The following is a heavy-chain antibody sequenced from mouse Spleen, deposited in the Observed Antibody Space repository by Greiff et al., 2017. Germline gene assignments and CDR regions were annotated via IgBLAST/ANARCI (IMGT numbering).Heavy chain of an antibody. D-gene: IGHD3-2*01. V-gene: IGHV1-55*01. Sequence: QVQLQQPGAELVKPGASVTMSCRASGYTFTSYWLTWVKQRPGQGLGWIGDIYPGSGSTNYNENFKSKATLTVDTSSSTAYMQLSSLTSEDAAFYYCAIDSSGSHYAMDDWGQGTSVTGSS. CDR2: IYPGSGST. CDR1: GYTFTSYW. CDR3: AIDSSGSHYAMDD. J-gene: IGHJ4*01.